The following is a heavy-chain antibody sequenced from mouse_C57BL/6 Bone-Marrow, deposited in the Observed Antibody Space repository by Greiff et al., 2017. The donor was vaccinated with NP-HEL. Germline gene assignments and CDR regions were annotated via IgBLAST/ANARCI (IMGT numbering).Heavy chain of an antibody. CDR1: GFSFNTYA. Sequence: DVKLVESGGGLVQPKGSLKLSCAASGFSFNTYAMNWVRQAPGKGLEWVARIRSKSNNYATYYADSVKDRFTISRDDSESMLYLQMNNLKTEDTAMYYCVRHAYYSNNEIGYYAMDYWGQGTSVTVSS. D-gene: IGHD2-5*01. J-gene: IGHJ4*01. CDR2: IRSKSNNYAT. CDR3: VRHAYYSNNEIGYYAMDY. V-gene: IGHV10-1*01.